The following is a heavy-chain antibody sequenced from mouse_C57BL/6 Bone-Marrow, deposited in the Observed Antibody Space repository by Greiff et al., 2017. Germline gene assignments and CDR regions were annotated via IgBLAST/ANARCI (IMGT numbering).Heavy chain of an antibody. CDR1: GYTFTSYW. J-gene: IGHJ2*01. CDR3: AMYDDDGDY. D-gene: IGHD2-4*01. Sequence: QVHVKQPGAELVKPGASVKMSCKASGYTFTSYWITWVKQRPGQGLEWIGDIYPGSGSTNYNEKFKSKATLTVDTSSSTAYMQLSSLTSEDSAVYYCAMYDDDGDYWGQGTTLTVSS. CDR2: IYPGSGST. V-gene: IGHV1-55*01.